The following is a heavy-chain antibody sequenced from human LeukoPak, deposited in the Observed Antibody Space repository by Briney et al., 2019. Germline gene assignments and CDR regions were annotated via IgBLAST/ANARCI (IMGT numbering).Heavy chain of an antibody. CDR2: INPNSGGT. CDR3: ARGYCSGGSCYLVY. J-gene: IGHJ4*02. D-gene: IGHD2-15*01. Sequence: GSSVKVSCKASGGTFSSYAISWVRQAPGQGLEWMGWINPNSGGTNYAQKFQGRVTMTRDTSISTAYMELSRLRSDDTAVYYCARGYCSGGSCYLVYWGQGTLVTVSS. V-gene: IGHV1-2*02. CDR1: GGTFSSYA.